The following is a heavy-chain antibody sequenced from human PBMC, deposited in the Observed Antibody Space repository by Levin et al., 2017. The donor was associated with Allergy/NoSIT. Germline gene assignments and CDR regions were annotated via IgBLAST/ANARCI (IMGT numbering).Heavy chain of an antibody. V-gene: IGHV3-23*01. J-gene: IGHJ4*02. CDR2: ITNSGRT. CDR1: GFTFNNYA. Sequence: GESLKISCAASGFTFNNYAMSWVRQAPGKGLEWVSAITNSGRTYYADSVKGRCTVSRDNSKNTLYLQMNSLRADDTAVYYCAKEMTTVVPVFDYWGQGTLVTVSS. D-gene: IGHD4-23*01. CDR3: AKEMTTVVPVFDY.